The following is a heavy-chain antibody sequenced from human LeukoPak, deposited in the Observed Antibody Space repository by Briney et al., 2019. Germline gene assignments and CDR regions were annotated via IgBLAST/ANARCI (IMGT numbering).Heavy chain of an antibody. V-gene: IGHV1-24*01. D-gene: IGHD1-26*01. Sequence: GASVKVSCKVSGYTLIELSMHWVRQAPGKGLEWMGGFDPEDGETIYAQRFQGRVTMTEDTSTDTAYMELSSLRSEDTAVYYCARDRIVGAEDDAFHFWGQGTMVTVSS. CDR2: FDPEDGET. J-gene: IGHJ3*01. CDR3: ARDRIVGAEDDAFHF. CDR1: GYTLIELS.